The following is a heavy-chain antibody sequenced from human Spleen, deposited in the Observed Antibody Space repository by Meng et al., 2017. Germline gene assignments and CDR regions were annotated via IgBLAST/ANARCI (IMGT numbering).Heavy chain of an antibody. CDR1: GGSISSSSYY. CDR3: ARDSTVTTLFLPSLFP. V-gene: IGHV4-39*07. D-gene: IGHD4-17*01. Sequence: SETLSLTCTVSGGSISSSSYYWGWIRQPPGKGLEWIGSIYYSGSTYYNPSLKSRVTISVDTSKNQFSLKLSSVTAADTAVYYCARDSTVTTLFLPSLFPWGQGTLVTVSS. CDR2: IYYSGST. J-gene: IGHJ5*02.